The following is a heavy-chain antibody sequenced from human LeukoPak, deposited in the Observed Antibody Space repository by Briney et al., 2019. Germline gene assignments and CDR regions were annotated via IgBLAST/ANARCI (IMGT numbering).Heavy chain of an antibody. D-gene: IGHD4-23*01. CDR2: VYYTGVT. J-gene: IGHJ5*02. CDR1: GGYIITSGHY. CDR3: ARERSSSGGHNWFDP. Sequence: SETLSLTCTVSGGYIITSGHYWGWIRQPPGKGLEWIGSVYYTGVTSTNPFFRSRMSTSVDTSKNQFSLNLTSVTAADAAVYYCARERSSSGGHNWFDPWGQGTLVTVPS. V-gene: IGHV4-39*07.